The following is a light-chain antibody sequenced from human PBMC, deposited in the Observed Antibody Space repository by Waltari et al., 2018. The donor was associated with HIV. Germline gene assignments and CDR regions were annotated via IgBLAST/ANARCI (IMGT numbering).Light chain of an antibody. Sequence: EIVLTQSPAPMSFPPGEKPTPSCRASQSVSSYLAWYQQKPGQAPRLLIYDASNRATGIPARFSGSGSGTDFTLTISSLEPEDFAVYYCQQRSNWLRTFGQGTKVEIK. CDR2: DAS. CDR3: QQRSNWLRT. V-gene: IGKV3-11*01. CDR1: QSVSSY. J-gene: IGKJ1*01.